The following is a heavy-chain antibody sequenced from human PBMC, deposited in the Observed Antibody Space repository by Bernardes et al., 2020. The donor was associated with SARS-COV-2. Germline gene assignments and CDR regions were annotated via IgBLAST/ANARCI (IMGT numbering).Heavy chain of an antibody. CDR3: ATGRSRLDS. CDR2: ISTNGHNT. CDR1: GFIFSTST. J-gene: IGHJ4*02. V-gene: IGHV3-23*01. Sequence: GGSLRLSCAASGFIFSTSTMSWVRQAPGKGLEWVSGISTNGHNTYYEGSVRGRFTTSRDNSKNTLYLQVNSLRAEDTAVYYCATGRSRLDSWGQGTRVTVSS.